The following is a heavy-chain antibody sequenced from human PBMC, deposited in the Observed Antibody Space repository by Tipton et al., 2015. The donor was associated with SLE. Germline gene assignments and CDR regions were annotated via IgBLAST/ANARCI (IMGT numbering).Heavy chain of an antibody. D-gene: IGHD3-16*01. V-gene: IGHV4-59*12. CDR1: GGSIGSYY. J-gene: IGHJ4*02. Sequence: TLSLTCTVSGGSIGSYYWSWIRQPPGKGLEWIGYIYYSGSTNYNPSLKSRVTISVDTSKNQFSLKLSSVTAADTAVYYCSRRGISFGADFDYWGPGTLVTVSS. CDR2: IYYSGST. CDR3: SRRGISFGADFDY.